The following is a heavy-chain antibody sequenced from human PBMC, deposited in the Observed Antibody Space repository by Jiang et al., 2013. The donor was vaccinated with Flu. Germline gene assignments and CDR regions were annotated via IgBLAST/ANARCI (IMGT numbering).Heavy chain of an antibody. CDR2: DSVT. D-gene: IGHD6-13*01. J-gene: IGHJ6*02. V-gene: IGHV5-10-1*01. Sequence: DSVTRYSPSFQGHVTISADKSISTAYLQWSSLKASDTAMYYCAKIAGTYYGMDVWGQGTTVTVSS. CDR3: AKIAGTYYGMDV.